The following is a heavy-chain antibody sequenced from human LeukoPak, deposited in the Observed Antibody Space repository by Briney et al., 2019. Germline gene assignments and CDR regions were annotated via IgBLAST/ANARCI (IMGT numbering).Heavy chain of an antibody. CDR1: GFTLSDYH. CDR3: ARVGVVEGPTNGFFDY. Sequence: PGGSLRLSCTASGFTLSDYHMSWIRQAPGKGLEWISYVARSGSTVYFADSVQGRFRISRDNARKSVYLQMNSLRAEDTAVYFCARVGVVEGPTNGFFDYWGQGTLVTVSP. J-gene: IGHJ4*02. D-gene: IGHD2-8*01. V-gene: IGHV3-11*01. CDR2: VARSGSTV.